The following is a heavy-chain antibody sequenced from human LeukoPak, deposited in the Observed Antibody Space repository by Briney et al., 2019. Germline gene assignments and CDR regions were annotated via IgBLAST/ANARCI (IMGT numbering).Heavy chain of an antibody. D-gene: IGHD5-18*01. V-gene: IGHV3-30*14. CDR3: AREGYSYAFDY. Sequence: PGRSLRLSRAASGFTFSSYAMHWVRQAPGKGLEWVAVISYDGSNKYYADSVKGRFTISRDNSKNTLYLQMNSLRAEDTAVYYCAREGYSYAFDYWGQGTLVTVSS. CDR2: ISYDGSNK. J-gene: IGHJ4*02. CDR1: GFTFSSYA.